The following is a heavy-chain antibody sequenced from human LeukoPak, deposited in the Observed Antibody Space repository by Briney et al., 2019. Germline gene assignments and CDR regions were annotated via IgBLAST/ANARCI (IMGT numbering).Heavy chain of an antibody. J-gene: IGHJ4*02. D-gene: IGHD3-22*01. CDR1: GYTFTSYG. CDR2: ISAYNGNT. V-gene: IGHV1-18*01. Sequence: ASVKVSCKASGYTFTSYGISWVRQAPGQGLEWMGWISAYNGNTNYEQKLQGRVTMTTDTSTSTAYMELRSLRSDDTAVYYCAREGTTYDSSGYYYPLRYFDYWGQGTLVTVSS. CDR3: AREGTTYDSSGYYYPLRYFDY.